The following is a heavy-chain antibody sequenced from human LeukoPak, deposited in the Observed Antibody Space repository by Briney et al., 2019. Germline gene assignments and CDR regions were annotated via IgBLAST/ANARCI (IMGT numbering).Heavy chain of an antibody. CDR3: AKVGHYYGSGSSLDY. CDR2: ISGSGGST. D-gene: IGHD3-10*01. V-gene: IGHV3-23*01. J-gene: IGHJ4*02. Sequence: TGGSLRLSCAASGFTFSSYAMSWVRQAPGKGLEWVSAISGSGGSTYYADSVKGRFTISRDNSKNTLYLQMNSLRAEDTAVYYCAKVGHYYGSGSSLDYWGQGTLVTVSS. CDR1: GFTFSSYA.